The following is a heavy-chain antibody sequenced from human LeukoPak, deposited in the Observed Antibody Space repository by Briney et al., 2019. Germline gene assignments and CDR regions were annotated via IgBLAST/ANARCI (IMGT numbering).Heavy chain of an antibody. CDR1: GYSFTDKY. CDR3: ARAGGRSWFDP. V-gene: IGHV1-2*02. Sequence: ASVKVSCKASGYSFTDKYMHWVRQAPGQGLEWMGWINPNSGGTNYAQKVQGRVTMTTDTSMSTAYMELSRLTSDDTAVYYRARAGGRSWFDPWGQGTLVTVSS. CDR2: INPNSGGT. J-gene: IGHJ5*02.